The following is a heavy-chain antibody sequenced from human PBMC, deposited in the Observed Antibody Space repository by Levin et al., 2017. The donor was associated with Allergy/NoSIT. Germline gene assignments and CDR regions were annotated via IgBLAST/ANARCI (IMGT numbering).Heavy chain of an antibody. V-gene: IGHV4-34*01. CDR2: INHSGST. CDR1: GGSFSGYY. CDR3: ARGRGRGYSYGQDAFDI. J-gene: IGHJ3*02. D-gene: IGHD5-18*01. Sequence: SETLSLTCAVYGGSFSGYYWSWIRQPPGKGLEWIGEINHSGSTNYNPSLKSRVTISVDTSKNQFSLKLSSVTAADTAVYYCARGRGRGYSYGQDAFDIWGQGTMVTVSS.